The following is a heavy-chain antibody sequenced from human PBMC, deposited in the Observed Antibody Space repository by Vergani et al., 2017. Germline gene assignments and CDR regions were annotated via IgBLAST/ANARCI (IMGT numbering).Heavy chain of an antibody. D-gene: IGHD2-2*01. V-gene: IGHV4-30-4*08. J-gene: IGHJ6*02. CDR3: ARDFGARVYQMLLPDYYGLDV. CDR2: IYYNGIT. CDR1: GDSISSGDYY. Sequence: QVQLQESGPGLVKSSQTLSLTCTVSGDSISSGDYYWSWIRQPPGKGLEWIGYIYYNGITYYNLSLKSRVSISVDTSKNQFSLKLTSVTAADTAVYYCARDFGARVYQMLLPDYYGLDVWGQGTTVTVSS.